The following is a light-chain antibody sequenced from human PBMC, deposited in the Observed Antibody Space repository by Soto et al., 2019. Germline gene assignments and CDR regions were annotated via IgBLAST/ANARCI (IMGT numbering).Light chain of an antibody. J-gene: IGLJ2*01. CDR3: GTWDSSLSTVV. V-gene: IGLV1-51*01. Sequence: QSVLTQPPSVSAAPGQTVTISCSGSSSNIGNNYVSWYQQLPGAAPKLLIYDNNKRPSGIPDRFSGSNSDTSATLGITGLQTGDEADYYCGTWDSSLSTVVFGGGTKLTVL. CDR2: DNN. CDR1: SSNIGNNY.